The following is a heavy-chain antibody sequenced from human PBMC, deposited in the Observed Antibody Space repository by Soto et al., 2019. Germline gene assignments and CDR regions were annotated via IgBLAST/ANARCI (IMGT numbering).Heavy chain of an antibody. Sequence: PGGSLRLSCAASGFTFSSYSMNWVRQAPGKGLEWVSYINRISNEIYYVDSVKGRFTISSDNAKSSLYLEMNSLRDEDTAVYYCARDSGYAFDIWGQGTMVTVSS. D-gene: IGHD5-12*01. CDR1: GFTFSSYS. V-gene: IGHV3-48*02. CDR3: ARDSGYAFDI. CDR2: INRISNEI. J-gene: IGHJ3*02.